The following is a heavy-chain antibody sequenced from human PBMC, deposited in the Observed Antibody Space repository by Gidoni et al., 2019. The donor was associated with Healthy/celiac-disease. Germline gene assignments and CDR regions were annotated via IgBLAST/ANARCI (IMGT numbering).Heavy chain of an antibody. Sequence: QVQLQESGPGLVKPSGTLSLTCAVSGGSISSSNWWSWVRQPPGKGLEWIGEIYHSGSTNYNPSLKSRVTISVDKSKNQFSLKLSSVTAADTAVYYCARAFGPNYYDSQGGMDVWGQGTTVTVSS. D-gene: IGHD3-22*01. CDR3: ARAFGPNYYDSQGGMDV. CDR1: GGSISSSNW. CDR2: IYHSGST. J-gene: IGHJ6*02. V-gene: IGHV4-4*02.